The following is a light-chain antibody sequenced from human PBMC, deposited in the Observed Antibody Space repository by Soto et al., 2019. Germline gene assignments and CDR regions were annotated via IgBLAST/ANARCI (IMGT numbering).Light chain of an antibody. CDR3: QQYDNWPPWT. J-gene: IGKJ1*01. Sequence: DTVMTQSPATLSVSPGETATLFCRASESVGSHLAWYQQKPGQAPRLLIYGVSTRATGIPARFRGSGSETEFTLTISSLQSEDFAVYYGQQYDNWPPWTFGQGTKVEI. CDR2: GVS. CDR1: ESVGSH. V-gene: IGKV3-15*01.